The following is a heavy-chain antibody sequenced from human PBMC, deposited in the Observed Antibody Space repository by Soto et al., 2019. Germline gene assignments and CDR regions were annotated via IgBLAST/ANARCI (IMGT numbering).Heavy chain of an antibody. CDR2: IYYGGST. J-gene: IGHJ4*02. Sequence: SETLSLTCTVSGGSISPYYWSWIRQPPGKGLEWVGYIYYGGSTSYNPSLKSRVTISLETSKSQFSLRLSSVTADDTAVYYCVRGDNWSDEASDYWGQGTLVTVSS. V-gene: IGHV4-59*12. CDR3: VRGDNWSDEASDY. CDR1: GGSISPYY. D-gene: IGHD1-1*01.